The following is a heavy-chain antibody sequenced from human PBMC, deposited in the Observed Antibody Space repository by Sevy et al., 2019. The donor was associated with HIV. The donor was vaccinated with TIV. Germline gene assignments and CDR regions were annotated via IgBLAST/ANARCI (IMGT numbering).Heavy chain of an antibody. CDR3: AREGCTKPHYY. J-gene: IGHJ4*02. CDR1: GFTFSKYS. Sequence: GGSLRLSCAASGFTFSKYSMSWVRQPPGKGLEWVSTLSFGCGEINYADSVKGQFTISRDNSKSSVYLQMNNLRPEDTAVYYCAREGCTKPHYYWGQGTLVTVSS. V-gene: IGHV3-23*01. CDR2: LSFGCGEI. D-gene: IGHD2-8*01.